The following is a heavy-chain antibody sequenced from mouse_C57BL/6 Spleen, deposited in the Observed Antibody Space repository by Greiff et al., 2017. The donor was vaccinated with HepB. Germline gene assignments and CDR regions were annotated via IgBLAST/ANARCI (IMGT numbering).Heavy chain of an antibody. CDR3: ARDASSYYGMMDY. Sequence: EVQLVESGGGLVQSGRSLRLSCATSGFTFSDFYMEWVRQAPGKGLEWIAASRNKANDYTTEYSASVKGRFIVSRDTSQSILYLQMNALRAEDTAIYYCARDASSYYGMMDYWGQGTSVTVSS. V-gene: IGHV7-1*01. D-gene: IGHD1-1*01. CDR2: SRNKANDYTT. J-gene: IGHJ4*01. CDR1: GFTFSDFY.